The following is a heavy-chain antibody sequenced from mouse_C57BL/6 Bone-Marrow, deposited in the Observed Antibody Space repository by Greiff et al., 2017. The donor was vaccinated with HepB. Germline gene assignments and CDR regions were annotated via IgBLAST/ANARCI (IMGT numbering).Heavy chain of an antibody. Sequence: VQLQQPGAELVKPGASVKLSCKASGYTFTSYWMHWVKQRPGQGLEWIGMIHPNSGRTNYNEKFKSKATLTVDKSSSTAYMQLSSLTSEDSAVYYCARDGYFSWFAYWGQGTLVTVSA. CDR1: GYTFTSYW. CDR3: ARDGYFSWFAY. CDR2: IHPNSGRT. J-gene: IGHJ3*01. V-gene: IGHV1-64*01. D-gene: IGHD2-3*01.